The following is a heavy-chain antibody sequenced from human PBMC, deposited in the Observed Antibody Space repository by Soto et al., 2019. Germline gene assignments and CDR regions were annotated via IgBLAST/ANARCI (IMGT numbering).Heavy chain of an antibody. CDR2: IFYSGST. CDR3: ARRYGSALEI. CDR1: GGSISSYY. J-gene: IGHJ3*02. D-gene: IGHD4-17*01. Sequence: QVQLQESGPGLVKPSETLSLTCTVSGGSISSYYWSWIRQPPGKGLEWIGYIFYSGSTTYNTSLKSRVTISVDTSKNQFSLWLSSVTAADTAVYYCARRYGSALEIWGQGTMVTVSS. V-gene: IGHV4-59*01.